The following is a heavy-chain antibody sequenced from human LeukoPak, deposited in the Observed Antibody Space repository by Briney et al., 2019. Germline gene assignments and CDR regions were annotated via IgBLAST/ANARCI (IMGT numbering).Heavy chain of an antibody. J-gene: IGHJ4*02. Sequence: GASVKVSCKASGYTFTSYDINWVRQATGQGLEWMGWMNPNSGNTGYAQKFQGRVTMTRNTSISTAHMELSSLRSEDTAVYYCARGSIDRATFLLWFGATFDYWGQGTLVTVSS. CDR3: ARGSIDRATFLLWFGATFDY. CDR1: GYTFTSYD. D-gene: IGHD3-10*01. V-gene: IGHV1-8*01. CDR2: MNPNSGNT.